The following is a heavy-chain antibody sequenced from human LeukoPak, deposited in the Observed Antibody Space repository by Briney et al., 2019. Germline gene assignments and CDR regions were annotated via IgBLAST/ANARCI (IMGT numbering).Heavy chain of an antibody. D-gene: IGHD4-17*01. CDR2: SNPSGAST. J-gene: IGHJ4*02. V-gene: IGHV1-46*03. CDR3: AQRPYGDYILY. Sequence: ASVKVSCKASGGTFPSYSIHWVRQAPGQGLEWMGVSNPSGASTTYAQKFQGRVTMTRDTSTSTVYMELSSLRSEDTAVYYCAQRPYGDYILYWGQGTLVTVSS. CDR1: GGTFPSYS.